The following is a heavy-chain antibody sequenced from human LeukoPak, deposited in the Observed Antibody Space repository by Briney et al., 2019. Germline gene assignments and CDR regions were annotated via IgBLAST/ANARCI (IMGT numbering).Heavy chain of an antibody. Sequence: GGSLRLSCAASGFTFSSYSMNWVRQAPGKGLEWVSYISSSSSTTYYADSVKGRFTTSRDNAKNSLYLQMNSLRAEDTAVYYCAREMEYCSSTSCYRAFNIWGQGTMVTVSS. CDR2: ISSSSSTT. CDR3: AREMEYCSSTSCYRAFNI. V-gene: IGHV3-48*01. CDR1: GFTFSSYS. J-gene: IGHJ3*02. D-gene: IGHD2-2*02.